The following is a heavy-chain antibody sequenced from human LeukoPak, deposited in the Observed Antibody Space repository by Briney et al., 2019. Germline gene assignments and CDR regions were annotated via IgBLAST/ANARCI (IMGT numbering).Heavy chain of an antibody. CDR2: IYYSGST. V-gene: IGHV4-61*10. D-gene: IGHD1-1*01. CDR1: GGSISSGNYY. CDR3: ARGPVRQNEIKPDYYYYYMDV. Sequence: SETLSLTCTVSGGSISSGNYYWSWIRQPAGKGLEWIGYIYYSGSTNYNPSLKSRVTISVDTSKNQFSLKLSSVTAADTAVYYCARGPVRQNEIKPDYYYYYMDVWGKGTTVTVSS. J-gene: IGHJ6*03.